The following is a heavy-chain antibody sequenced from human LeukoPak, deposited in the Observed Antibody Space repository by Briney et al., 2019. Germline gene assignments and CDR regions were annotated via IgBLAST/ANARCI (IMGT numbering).Heavy chain of an antibody. D-gene: IGHD3-3*01. V-gene: IGHV4-59*01. CDR3: ARNFWSGYSMDV. J-gene: IGHJ6*02. CDR2: IYYSGRT. CDR1: GGSISYYY. Sequence: SETLSLTCTVSGGSISYYYWSWIRQPPGKGLEWVGYIYYSGRTNYNPSLKSRLTISLDMSKNQFSLKLSSVTAADTAVYYCARNFWSGYSMDVWGQGTTVTVSS.